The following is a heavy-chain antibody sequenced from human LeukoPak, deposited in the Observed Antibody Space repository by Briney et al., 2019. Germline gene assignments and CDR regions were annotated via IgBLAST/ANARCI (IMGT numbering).Heavy chain of an antibody. CDR2: ISSSGESP. D-gene: IGHD5-24*01. Sequence: PGGSLRLSCAASGFTVSRYAISWVRQGPGKGLEWVCGISSSGESPYYADSVEGRFTISRDNSKNMLYLEINSLRAEDTALYYCAKKSRDGYNPFDYLGQGTLVTVSS. CDR3: AKKSRDGYNPFDY. CDR1: GFTVSRYA. V-gene: IGHV3-23*01. J-gene: IGHJ4*02.